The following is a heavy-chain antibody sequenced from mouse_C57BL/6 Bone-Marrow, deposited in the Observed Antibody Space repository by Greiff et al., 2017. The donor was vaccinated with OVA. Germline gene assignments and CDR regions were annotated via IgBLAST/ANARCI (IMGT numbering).Heavy chain of an antibody. D-gene: IGHD2-4*01. CDR2: IDPSDSYT. V-gene: IGHV1-59*01. J-gene: IGHJ2*01. CDR3: AKDYDYDGYYFDY. Sequence: VQLQQPGAELVRPGTSVKLSCKASGYTFTSYWMHWVKQRPGQGLEWIGVIDPSDSYTNYNQKFKGKATLTVDTSSSTAYMQLISLTSEDSAVYYCAKDYDYDGYYFDYWGQGTTLTVSS. CDR1: GYTFTSYW.